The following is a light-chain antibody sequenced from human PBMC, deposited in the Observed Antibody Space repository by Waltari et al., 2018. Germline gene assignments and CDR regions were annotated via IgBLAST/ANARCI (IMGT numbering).Light chain of an antibody. CDR2: RNN. CDR1: RSNIGSTY. Sequence: QSVLTQPPSASGTPGQRVTVSCSGSRSNIGSTYVYRYQQLPGTAPRLLIYRNNQRPAGVPDRFSGSKSGTSASLAISGLRSEDEADYYCATWDDSLSAWVFGGGTKLTVL. V-gene: IGLV1-47*01. CDR3: ATWDDSLSAWV. J-gene: IGLJ3*02.